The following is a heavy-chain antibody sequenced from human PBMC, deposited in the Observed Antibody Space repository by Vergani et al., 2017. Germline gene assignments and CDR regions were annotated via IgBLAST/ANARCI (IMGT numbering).Heavy chain of an antibody. D-gene: IGHD1-26*01. CDR2: ISGSGGGT. V-gene: IGHV3-23*01. CDR1: GFTFSSYA. Sequence: EVQLLESGGGLVQPGGSLRLSCAASGFTFSSYAMSWVRQAPGKGLEWVSAISGSGGGTYYADSVKGRFTISRDNSKNTLYLQMNSLRAEDTAVYYCAKGPGYSDYYYYGMDVWGQGTTVTVSS. J-gene: IGHJ6*02. CDR3: AKGPGYSDYYYYGMDV.